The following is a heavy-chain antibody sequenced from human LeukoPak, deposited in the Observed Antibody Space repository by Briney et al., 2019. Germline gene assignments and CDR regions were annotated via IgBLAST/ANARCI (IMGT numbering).Heavy chain of an antibody. Sequence: ASVKVSCKASGYTFTSYGISWVRQAPGQGLEWMGWISPYNGNTNYAQKFQGRVTMTTDTSTTTAYMELRSLRSDDPAVYYCARDLDIVVVAAALRHYGLDVWGQGTTVTVSS. CDR3: ARDLDIVVVAAALRHYGLDV. J-gene: IGHJ6*02. V-gene: IGHV1-18*01. CDR2: ISPYNGNT. D-gene: IGHD2-15*01. CDR1: GYTFTSYG.